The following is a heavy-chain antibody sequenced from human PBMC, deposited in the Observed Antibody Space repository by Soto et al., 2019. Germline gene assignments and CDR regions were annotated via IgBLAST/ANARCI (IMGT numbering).Heavy chain of an antibody. CDR3: ARVRLEAGYAYYYYYYGMDV. Sequence: SVKVSCKASGGTFSSYAISWVLQAPGQGLEWMGGIIPIFGTANYAQKFQGRVTITADESTSTAYMELSSLRSEDTAVYYCARVRLEAGYAYYYYYYGMDVWGQGTTVTVSS. J-gene: IGHJ6*02. CDR1: GGTFSSYA. V-gene: IGHV1-69*13. D-gene: IGHD5-18*01. CDR2: IIPIFGTA.